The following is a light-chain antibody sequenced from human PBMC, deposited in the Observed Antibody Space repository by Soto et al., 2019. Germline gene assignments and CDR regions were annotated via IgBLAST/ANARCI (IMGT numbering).Light chain of an antibody. J-gene: IGKJ1*01. CDR1: HGISTY. CDR3: QPYFSSSWT. V-gene: IGKV1-5*01. Sequence: DIQMTQSPSTLSASIGDRVTFTCRASHGISTYLAWYQRIPGKAPKLLMYDASTLERGVPSRFSGSGSGTDFTLTTSSLHPDSFATYFCQPYFSSSWTFVQGTTVEIK. CDR2: DAS.